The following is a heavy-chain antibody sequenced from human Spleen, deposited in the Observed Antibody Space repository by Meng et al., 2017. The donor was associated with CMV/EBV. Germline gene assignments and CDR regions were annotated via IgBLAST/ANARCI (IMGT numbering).Heavy chain of an antibody. CDR2: IYHGGSI. Sequence: GSIRSSTWWTWVRQPPGKGLELIGEIYHGGSINYTPSLKSRVTMSVDNSKNQFSLKLSSVTAADTGVYYCASRFYIAAAGRRDWFDTWGQGTLVTVSS. CDR1: GSIRSSTW. CDR3: ASRFYIAAAGRRDWFDT. J-gene: IGHJ5*02. V-gene: IGHV4-4*02. D-gene: IGHD6-13*01.